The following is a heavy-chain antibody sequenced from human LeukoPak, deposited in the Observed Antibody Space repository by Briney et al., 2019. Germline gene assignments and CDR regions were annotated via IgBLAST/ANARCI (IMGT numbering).Heavy chain of an antibody. CDR2: IYYSGST. CDR1: GGSISSSSYY. J-gene: IGHJ6*02. V-gene: IGHV4-39*01. Sequence: SETLSLTCTVSGGSISSSSYYWGWIRQPPGKGLEWIGSIYYSGSTYYNPSLKSRVTISVDTSKNQFSLKLSSVTAADTAVYYCASVPLVYCTNGVCYPPSGYYYGMDVWGQGTTVTVSS. CDR3: ASVPLVYCTNGVCYPPSGYYYGMDV. D-gene: IGHD2-8*01.